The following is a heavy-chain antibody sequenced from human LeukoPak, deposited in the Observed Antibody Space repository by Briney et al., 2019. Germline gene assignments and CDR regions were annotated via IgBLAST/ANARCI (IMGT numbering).Heavy chain of an antibody. CDR3: ARGADGVSSNSRGWFDP. Sequence: GGSLRLSCAASGFTFSSYWMSWVRQAPGKGLEWVANIKKDGSEKYYVDSVKGRFTISRDNAKNSLYLQMNSLRAEDTAVYSCARGADGVSSNSRGWFDPWGQGTLVTVSS. CDR2: IKKDGSEK. V-gene: IGHV3-7*01. D-gene: IGHD2-15*01. J-gene: IGHJ5*02. CDR1: GFTFSSYW.